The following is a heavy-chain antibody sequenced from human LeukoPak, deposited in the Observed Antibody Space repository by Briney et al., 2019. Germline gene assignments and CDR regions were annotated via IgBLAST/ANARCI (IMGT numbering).Heavy chain of an antibody. Sequence: PSETLSLTCTVAGGSISSGGYYGRWIRQPPGKGLEWIGYIYHSGSTYYNPSLKSRVTISVDRSKNQFSLKLSSVTAADTAVYYCAREAAGKGPFDYWGQGALVTVSS. CDR2: IYHSGST. CDR3: AREAAGKGPFDY. V-gene: IGHV4-30-2*01. D-gene: IGHD6-13*01. J-gene: IGHJ4*02. CDR1: GGSISSGGYY.